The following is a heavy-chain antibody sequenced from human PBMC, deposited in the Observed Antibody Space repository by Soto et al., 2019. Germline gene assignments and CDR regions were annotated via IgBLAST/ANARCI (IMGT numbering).Heavy chain of an antibody. CDR3: AREASYGWGSYNYYYYSYYMDV. V-gene: IGHV2-5*02. D-gene: IGHD3-10*01. J-gene: IGHJ6*03. Sequence: SGPTLVNPTQTLTLTCTFSGFSLSTSGVGVGWIRQPPGKALEWLALIYWDDDKRYSPSLKSRLTITKDTSKNQVVLTMTNMDPGDTATYYCAREASYGWGSYNYYYYSYYMDVGGKGTTVTVSS. CDR1: GFSLSTSGVG. CDR2: IYWDDDK.